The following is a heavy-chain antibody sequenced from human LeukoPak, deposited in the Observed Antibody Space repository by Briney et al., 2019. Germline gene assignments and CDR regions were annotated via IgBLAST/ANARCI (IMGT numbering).Heavy chain of an antibody. D-gene: IGHD4-17*01. J-gene: IGHJ4*02. Sequence: SVKVSCKASGGTFSSYAISWVRQAPGQGLEWMGGIIPIFGTANYAQKFQGRVTITTDESTSTAYMELSSLISEDTAVYYCATRMTTVTTPRSDYFDYWGQGTLVTVSS. CDR1: GGTFSSYA. CDR2: IIPIFGTA. CDR3: ATRMTTVTTPRSDYFDY. V-gene: IGHV1-69*05.